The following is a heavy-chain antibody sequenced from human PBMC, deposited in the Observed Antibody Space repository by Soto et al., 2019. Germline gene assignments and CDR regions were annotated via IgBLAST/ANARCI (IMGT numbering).Heavy chain of an antibody. J-gene: IGHJ4*02. Sequence: GSLRLSCAASGFIFRDFYMSWIRQVPGKGLEWLSKISSSSSSTDYADSVKGRFTISRDNAKNSLYLQMSSLRAEDTAVYYCARQAARNYIDSWGQGDVVTVSS. V-gene: IGHV3-11*06. CDR1: GFIFRDFY. CDR3: ARQAARNYIDS. CDR2: ISSSSSST. D-gene: IGHD6-6*01.